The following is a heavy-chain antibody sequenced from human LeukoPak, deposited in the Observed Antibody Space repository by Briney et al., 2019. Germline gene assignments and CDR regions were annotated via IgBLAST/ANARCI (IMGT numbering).Heavy chain of an antibody. CDR3: ARGRRTRTTVTSFDY. D-gene: IGHD4-17*01. CDR1: GGSISSYY. CDR2: INHSGST. V-gene: IGHV4-34*01. Sequence: SETLSLTCTVSGGSISSYYWRWIRQPPGKGLEWIGEINHSGSTNYNPSLKSRVTISVDTSKNQFSLKLSSVTAADTAVYYCARGRRTRTTVTSFDYWGQGTLVTVSS. J-gene: IGHJ4*02.